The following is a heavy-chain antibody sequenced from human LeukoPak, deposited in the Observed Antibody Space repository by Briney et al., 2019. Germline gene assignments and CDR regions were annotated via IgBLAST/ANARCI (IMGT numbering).Heavy chain of an antibody. CDR1: GFTFSSYE. D-gene: IGHD2-15*01. Sequence: GGSLRLSCAASGFTFSSYEMNWVRQAPGKGLEWVSYISSSGSTIYYADSVKGRFTISRDNAKNSLYLQMNSLRAEDTAVYYCARARRIRIVVVVAAKAPGAFDIWGQGTMVTVSS. CDR2: ISSSGSTI. CDR3: ARARRIRIVVVVAAKAPGAFDI. J-gene: IGHJ3*02. V-gene: IGHV3-48*03.